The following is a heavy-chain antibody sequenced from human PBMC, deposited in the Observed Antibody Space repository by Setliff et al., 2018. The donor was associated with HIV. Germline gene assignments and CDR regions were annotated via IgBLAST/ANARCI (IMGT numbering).Heavy chain of an antibody. V-gene: IGHV4-4*07. CDR2: IYSSGRT. J-gene: IGHJ4*02. Sequence: SETLSLTCTVSGGSISNYYWSWIRQPAEKGLEWIGRIYSSGRTNYNPSLKSRVTISLDTSKNQFSLKLTSVTAADTAVYYWARLSGDYYYFDYWGQGTLVTVSS. D-gene: IGHD2-21*02. CDR3: ARLSGDYYYFDY. CDR1: GGSISNYY.